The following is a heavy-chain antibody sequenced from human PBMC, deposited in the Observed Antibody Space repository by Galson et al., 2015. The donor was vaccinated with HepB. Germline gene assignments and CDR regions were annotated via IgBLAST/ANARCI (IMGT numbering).Heavy chain of an antibody. V-gene: IGHV4-30-4*01. CDR2: IYYSGST. D-gene: IGHD3-22*01. J-gene: IGHJ4*02. CDR3: ARAPLYYDSSGYEYYFDY. Sequence: LSLTCTVSGGSISSGDYYWSWIRQPPGKGLEWIGYIYYSGSTYYNPSLKSRVTISVDTSKNQFSLKLSSVTAADTAVYYCARAPLYYDSSGYEYYFDYWGQGTLVTVSS. CDR1: GGSISSGDYY.